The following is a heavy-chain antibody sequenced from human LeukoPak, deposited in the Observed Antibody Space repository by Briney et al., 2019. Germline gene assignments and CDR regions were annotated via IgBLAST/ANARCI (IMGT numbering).Heavy chain of an antibody. CDR3: ARDRGLIAAAGDDY. CDR1: GFSFSGHW. D-gene: IGHD6-13*01. CDR2: ISPTGSTT. V-gene: IGHV3-74*01. Sequence: GGSLRLSCTASGFSFSGHWMHWARQLPGKGLVWVSRISPTGSTTSYADSVKGRFTISRDNAKNSLYLQMNSLRAEDTAVYYCARDRGLIAAAGDDYWGQGTLVTVSS. J-gene: IGHJ4*02.